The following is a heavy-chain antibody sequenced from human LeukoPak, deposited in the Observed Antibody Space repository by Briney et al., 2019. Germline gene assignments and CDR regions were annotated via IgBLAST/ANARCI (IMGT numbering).Heavy chain of an antibody. J-gene: IGHJ6*03. CDR3: ARAVRFLEWLSPYYYMDV. D-gene: IGHD3-3*01. CDR1: GGSISSGGYY. V-gene: IGHV4-31*03. Sequence: SETLSLTCTVSGGSISSGGYYWSCIRQHPGKGLEWIGYIYYSGSTYYNPSLKSRVTISVDTSKNQFSLKLSSVTAADTAVYYCARAVRFLEWLSPYYYMDVWGKGTTVTVSS. CDR2: IYYSGST.